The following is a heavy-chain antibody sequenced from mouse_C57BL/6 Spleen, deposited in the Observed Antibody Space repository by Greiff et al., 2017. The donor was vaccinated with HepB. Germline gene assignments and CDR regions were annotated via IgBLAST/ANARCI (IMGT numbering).Heavy chain of an antibody. CDR3: ARGGYDYDPPGFAY. V-gene: IGHV1-39*01. CDR2: INPNYGTT. D-gene: IGHD2-4*01. CDR1: GYSFTDYN. Sequence: VQLKESGPELVKPGASVKISCKASGYSFTDYNMNWVKQSNGKSLEWIGVINPNYGTTSYNQKFKGKATLTVDQSSSTAYMQLNSLTSEDSAVYYGARGGYDYDPPGFAYWGQGTLVTVSA. J-gene: IGHJ3*01.